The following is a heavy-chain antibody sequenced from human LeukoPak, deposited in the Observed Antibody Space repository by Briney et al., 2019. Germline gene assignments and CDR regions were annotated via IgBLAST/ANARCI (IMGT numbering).Heavy chain of an antibody. CDR3: ARDRETTGYDY. V-gene: IGHV3-21*01. D-gene: IGHD5-12*01. CDR1: GFTFSNYN. CDR2: ISSRSSYI. J-gene: IGHJ4*02. Sequence: GSLRLSCAASGFTFSNYNMNWVRQAPGKGLEWVSSISSRSSYIYSADSVKGRFTISRDNAKNSLYLEMSSLRGEDTAVYFCARDRETTGYDYWGQGTLVTVSS.